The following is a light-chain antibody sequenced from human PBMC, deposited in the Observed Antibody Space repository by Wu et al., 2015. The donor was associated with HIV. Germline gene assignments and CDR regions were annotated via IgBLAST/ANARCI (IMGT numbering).Light chain of an antibody. CDR3: QQYNSFPFT. CDR1: QDIGSY. V-gene: IGKV1-8*01. Sequence: TQSPSSLSASTGDKVTITCRASQDIGSYLGWYQQKPGRAPKLIIYAASTLESGVPSRFTGSGSGTHFSLTITCLQSEDFASYYCQQYNSFPFTFGGGTKVDVK. CDR2: AAS. J-gene: IGKJ4*01.